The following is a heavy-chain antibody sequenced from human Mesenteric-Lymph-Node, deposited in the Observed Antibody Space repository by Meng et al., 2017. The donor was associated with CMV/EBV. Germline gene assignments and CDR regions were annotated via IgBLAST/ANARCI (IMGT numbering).Heavy chain of an antibody. D-gene: IGHD6-13*01. CDR1: VGTFSSYT. Sequence: QVQLVQSGAEVKKPGSSVKVSCKASVGTFSSYTISWVRQATGQGLEWMGRIIPILGIANYAQKFQGRVTITADKSTSTAYMELSSLRSEDTAVYYCAGGIAAAGSRWFDPWGQGTLVTVSS. J-gene: IGHJ5*02. CDR3: AGGIAAAGSRWFDP. CDR2: IIPILGIA. V-gene: IGHV1-69*02.